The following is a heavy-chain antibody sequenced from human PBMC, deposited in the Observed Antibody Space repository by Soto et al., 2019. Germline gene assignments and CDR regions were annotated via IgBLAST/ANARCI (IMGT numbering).Heavy chain of an antibody. D-gene: IGHD3-22*01. CDR1: GGSVSSGSHC. J-gene: IGHJ4*02. V-gene: IGHV4-61*01. Sequence: PSETLSLTCTVSGGSVSSGSHCWGWIRPAPGKGREWIGYIYHSGSTNYNPSLESRVTFSVDTSKNQFSLKLNSVTAADTAMYYRARSSNYDESSLVSWVYYSDYWGQGPLVTVSS. CDR3: ARSSNYDESSLVSWVYYSDY. CDR2: IYHSGST.